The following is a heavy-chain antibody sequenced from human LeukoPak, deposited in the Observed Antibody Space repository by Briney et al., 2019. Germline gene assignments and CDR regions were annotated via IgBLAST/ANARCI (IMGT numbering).Heavy chain of an antibody. V-gene: IGHV1-18*01. CDR1: GYTFSNFG. Sequence: ASVKVSCKASGYTFSNFGTNWVRQAPGQGLEGISWISVNNDNPNYGQKFQGRFTVNTGSSTSTAYMELRNLRSDDTAVYYCARDGTSTDDYWGQGTLVTVSS. CDR2: ISVNNDNP. D-gene: IGHD2-2*01. J-gene: IGHJ4*02. CDR3: ARDGTSTDDY.